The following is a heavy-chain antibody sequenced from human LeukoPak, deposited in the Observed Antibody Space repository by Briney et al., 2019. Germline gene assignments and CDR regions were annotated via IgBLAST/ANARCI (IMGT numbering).Heavy chain of an antibody. CDR1: GYTFTSYG. Sequence: ASVKVSCKASGYTFTSYGISWVRQAPGQGLEWMGIINPSGGSTSYAQKFQGRVTMTRDTSTSTVYMELSSLRSEDTAVYYCASFGMATIQGAFDPWGQGTLVTVSS. CDR3: ASFGMATIQGAFDP. CDR2: INPSGGST. D-gene: IGHD5-24*01. V-gene: IGHV1-46*01. J-gene: IGHJ5*02.